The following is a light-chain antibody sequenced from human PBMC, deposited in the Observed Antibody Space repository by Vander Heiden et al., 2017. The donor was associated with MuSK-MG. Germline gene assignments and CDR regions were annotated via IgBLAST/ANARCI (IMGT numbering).Light chain of an antibody. CDR1: QSPLQKNGYNY. V-gene: IGKV2-28*01. CDR3: MQALQTPYT. J-gene: IGKJ2*01. CDR2: LGS. Sequence: DIVMTQSPLSLPVSPGEPASISCRSSQSPLQKNGYNYLDWYLQKPGQSPQLLIYLGSNRASGVPDRFSGSGSGTDFTLKISRVEAEDVGVYYCMQALQTPYTFGQRTKLEIK.